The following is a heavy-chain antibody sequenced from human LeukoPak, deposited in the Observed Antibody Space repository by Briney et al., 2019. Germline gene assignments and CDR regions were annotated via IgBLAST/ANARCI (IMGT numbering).Heavy chain of an antibody. CDR1: GFTSTTYT. Sequence: GGSLRLSCAASGFTSTTYTMNWVRQAPGKGLEWVSSISSSSGYIYYADSVKGRFTISRDNAKNSLYLQMNSLRAEDTAVYYCARAGYSSSWTPRYFDYWGQGTLVTVPS. D-gene: IGHD6-13*01. CDR2: ISSSSGYI. J-gene: IGHJ4*02. V-gene: IGHV3-21*01. CDR3: ARAGYSSSWTPRYFDY.